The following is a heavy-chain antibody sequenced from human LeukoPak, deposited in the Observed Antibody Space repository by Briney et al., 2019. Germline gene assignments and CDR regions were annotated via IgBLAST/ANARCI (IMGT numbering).Heavy chain of an antibody. J-gene: IGHJ3*02. Sequence: GGSLRPSCAASGFTFSSYAMSWVRQAPGKGLEWVSAISGSGGSTYYADSVKGRFTISRDNSKNTLYLQMNSLRAEDTAVYYCAKLKTPPMVRGVKADAFDIWGQGTMVTVSS. D-gene: IGHD3-10*01. V-gene: IGHV3-23*01. CDR3: AKLKTPPMVRGVKADAFDI. CDR2: ISGSGGST. CDR1: GFTFSSYA.